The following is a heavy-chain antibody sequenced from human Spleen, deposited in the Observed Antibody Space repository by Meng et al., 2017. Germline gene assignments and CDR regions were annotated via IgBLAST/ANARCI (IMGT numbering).Heavy chain of an antibody. J-gene: IGHJ4*02. CDR3: TRGTADSSGWYHLDY. D-gene: IGHD6-19*01. V-gene: IGHV3-21*01. CDR2: ISSSSSYI. Sequence: GESLKISCAASGFTFSSYSMNWVRQAPGKGLEWVSSISSSSSYIYYADSVKGRFTISRDNAKNSLYLQMNSLRAEDTAVYYCTRGTADSSGWYHLDYWGQGTLVTVSS. CDR1: GFTFSSYS.